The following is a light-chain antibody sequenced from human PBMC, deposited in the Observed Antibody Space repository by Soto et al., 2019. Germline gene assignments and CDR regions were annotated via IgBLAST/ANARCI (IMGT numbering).Light chain of an antibody. Sequence: EIVLTQSPGTLSLSPGERATLACRASQSVSSSYLGWYQQKPGQAPRLLIYGASSRATGIPDRFSGSGSGTDFTLTISRLEPEDFAVYYCQKYGSSPTWTFGQGTKVEIK. CDR3: QKYGSSPTWT. CDR1: QSVSSSY. J-gene: IGKJ1*01. CDR2: GAS. V-gene: IGKV3-20*01.